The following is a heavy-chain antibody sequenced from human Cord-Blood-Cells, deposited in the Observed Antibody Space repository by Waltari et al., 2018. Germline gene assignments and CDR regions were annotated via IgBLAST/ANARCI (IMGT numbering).Heavy chain of an antibody. J-gene: IGHJ3*02. CDR1: GGSISSSSYY. D-gene: IGHD2-2*01. CDR2: IYYSGST. CDR3: ARQILGYCSSTSCYVDAFDI. V-gene: IGHV4-39*01. Sequence: QLQLQESGPGLVKPSETLSLTCTVSGGSISSSSYYWGWIRQPPGKGLEWIGSIYYSGSTYHNPSLKSRVTISVDTSKNQFSLKLSSVTAADTAVYYCARQILGYCSSTSCYVDAFDIWGQGTMVTVSS.